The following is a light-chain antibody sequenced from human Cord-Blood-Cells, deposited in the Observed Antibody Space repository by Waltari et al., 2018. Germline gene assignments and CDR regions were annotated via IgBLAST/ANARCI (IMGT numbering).Light chain of an antibody. CDR2: GNS. CDR1: SSNIRAGYD. CDR3: QSYDSSLSGFYV. J-gene: IGLJ1*01. Sequence: QSVLTQPLSVSGAPGQRVTISCTGSSSNIRAGYDVHWYQQLPGTAPKPRIYGNSNRPSGVPDRFSGSKSGTSASLAITGLQAEDEADYYCQSYDSSLSGFYVFGTGTKVTVL. V-gene: IGLV1-40*01.